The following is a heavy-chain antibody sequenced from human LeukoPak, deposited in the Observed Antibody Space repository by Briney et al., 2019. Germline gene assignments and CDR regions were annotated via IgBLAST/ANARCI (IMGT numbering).Heavy chain of an antibody. D-gene: IGHD3-10*01. CDR1: GGSISSYY. CDR3: ARGYYGSGSYSWFDP. CDR2: IYYSGST. J-gene: IGHJ5*02. V-gene: IGHV4-59*12. Sequence: PSETLSLTCTVSGGSISSYYWSWIRQPPGKGLEWIGYIYYSGSTNYNPSLKSRVTISVDTSKNQFSLKLSSVTAADTAVYYCARGYYGSGSYSWFDPWGQGTLVTVSS.